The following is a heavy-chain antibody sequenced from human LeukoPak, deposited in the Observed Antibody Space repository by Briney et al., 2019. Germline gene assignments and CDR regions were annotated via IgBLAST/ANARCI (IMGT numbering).Heavy chain of an antibody. J-gene: IGHJ4*02. D-gene: IGHD1-26*01. CDR3: ARPKDSGSSRMTFDY. CDR2: IYYSGST. Sequence: SETLSLTCTVSGDSIRSYYWSWIRQPPGKGLEWIGHIYYSGSTNYNPSLKSRVTISVDTSKNQLSLKLSSVTAADTAVYYCARPKDSGSSRMTFDYWGQGTLVTVSS. CDR1: GDSIRSYY. V-gene: IGHV4-59*12.